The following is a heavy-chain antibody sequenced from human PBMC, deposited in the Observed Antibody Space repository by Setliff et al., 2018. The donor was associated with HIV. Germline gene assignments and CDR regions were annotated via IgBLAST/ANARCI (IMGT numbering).Heavy chain of an antibody. CDR1: EFTFSIYT. V-gene: IGHV3-21*05. D-gene: IGHD6-13*01. CDR2: ISSSSSYT. CDR3: ARGRYSSSWYYFDY. Sequence: LSLSCAASEFTFSIYTMNWVRQAPGKGLEWVSYISSSSSYTNYADSVKGRFTISRDNAKNSLYLQMNSLRAEDTAVYYCARGRYSSSWYYFDYWGQGTLVTVSS. J-gene: IGHJ4*02.